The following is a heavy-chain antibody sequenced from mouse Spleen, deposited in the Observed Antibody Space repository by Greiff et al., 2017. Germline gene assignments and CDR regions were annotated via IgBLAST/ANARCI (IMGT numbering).Heavy chain of an antibody. CDR1: GFTFSSYA. Sequence: EVKLMESGGGLVKPGGSLKLSCAASGFTFSSYAMSWVRQSPEKRLEWVAEISSGGSYTYYPDTVTGRFTISRDNAKNTLYLEMSSLRSEDTAMYYCARRGNLYYFDYWGQGTTLTVSS. D-gene: IGHD2-1*01. CDR2: ISSGGSYT. J-gene: IGHJ2*01. CDR3: ARRGNLYYFDY. V-gene: IGHV5-9-4*01.